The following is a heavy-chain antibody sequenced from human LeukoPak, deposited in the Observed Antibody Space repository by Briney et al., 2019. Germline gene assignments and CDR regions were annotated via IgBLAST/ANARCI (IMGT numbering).Heavy chain of an antibody. Sequence: SGTLSLTCAVSGGSISSGGYSWSWIRQPPGKGLEWIGYIYHSGSTYYNPSLKSRVTISVDRSKNQFSLKLSSVTAADTAVYYCARGYISHYFDYWGQGTLVTVSS. V-gene: IGHV4-30-2*01. CDR2: IYHSGST. CDR3: ARGYISHYFDY. CDR1: GGSISSGGYS. D-gene: IGHD3-9*01. J-gene: IGHJ4*02.